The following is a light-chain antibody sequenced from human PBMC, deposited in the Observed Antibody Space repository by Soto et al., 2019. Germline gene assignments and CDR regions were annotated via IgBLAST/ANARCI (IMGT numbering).Light chain of an antibody. CDR1: LNILYSSDNKNY. Sequence: DIVLTQSPDSLAVSLGERATINSKSSLNILYSSDNKNYLSWYQQRTGQPPKLLFYWASTRESGVPDRFSGSGSGTHFTLTITSLQAEDVAVYYCQQYYSSPPTLGQGTKVDI. V-gene: IGKV4-1*01. CDR3: QQYYSSPPT. J-gene: IGKJ1*01. CDR2: WAS.